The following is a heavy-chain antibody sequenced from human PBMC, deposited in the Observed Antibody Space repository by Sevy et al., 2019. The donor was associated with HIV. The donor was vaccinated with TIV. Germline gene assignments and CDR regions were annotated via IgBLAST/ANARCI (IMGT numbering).Heavy chain of an antibody. D-gene: IGHD2-2*01. CDR1: GYTFTSYG. Sequence: ASVKVSCKASGYTFTSYGISWVRQAPGQGLEWMGWISAYNGNTNYAQMLQGRVTMTTDTSTSTAYMELRSLRSDDTAVYYCARDLGYCSSTSCYDWFDPWGQGTLVTVSS. CDR2: ISAYNGNT. CDR3: ARDLGYCSSTSCYDWFDP. V-gene: IGHV1-18*01. J-gene: IGHJ5*02.